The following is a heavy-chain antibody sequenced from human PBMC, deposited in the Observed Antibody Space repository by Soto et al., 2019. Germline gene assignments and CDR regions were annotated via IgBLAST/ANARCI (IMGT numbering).Heavy chain of an antibody. CDR2: IYYSGST. V-gene: IGHV4-39*07. D-gene: IGHD4-4*01. CDR1: GGSISSSSSY. J-gene: IGHJ4*02. Sequence: SETLCLTCTVCGGSISSSSSYWGWIRQPPGKGLEWIGSIYYSGSTYYNPSLKSRVTISVDTSKNQFSLKLSSVTAADTAVYYCARTHHDYSNYHYFDYWGQGTLVTVSS. CDR3: ARTHHDYSNYHYFDY.